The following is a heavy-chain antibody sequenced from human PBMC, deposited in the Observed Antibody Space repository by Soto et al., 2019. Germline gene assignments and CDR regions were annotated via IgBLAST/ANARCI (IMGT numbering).Heavy chain of an antibody. CDR1: GFTFSSYG. D-gene: IGHD1-7*01. V-gene: IGHV3-33*01. J-gene: IGHJ6*02. CDR2: IWYDGSNK. CDR3: ARDRAQYNWNYVFYYGMDV. Sequence: GGSLRLSCAASGFTFSSYGMHWVRQAPGKGLEWVAVIWYDGSNKYYADSVKGRFTISRDNSKNTLYLQMNSLRAEDTAVYYCARDRAQYNWNYVFYYGMDVWGQGTTVTVSS.